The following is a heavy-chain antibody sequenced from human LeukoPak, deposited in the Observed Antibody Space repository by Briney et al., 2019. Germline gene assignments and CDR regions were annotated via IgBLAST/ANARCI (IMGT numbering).Heavy chain of an antibody. V-gene: IGHV1-69*05. Sequence: ASVKVSCKASGGTFSSYAISWVRQAPGQGLEWMGGIIPIFGTANYAQKFQGRVTITTDESTSTAYMELSSLRSEDTAVYYCARGCDYGGNSAYFDYWGQGTLVTVSS. D-gene: IGHD4-23*01. CDR1: GGTFSSYA. CDR3: ARGCDYGGNSAYFDY. CDR2: IIPIFGTA. J-gene: IGHJ4*02.